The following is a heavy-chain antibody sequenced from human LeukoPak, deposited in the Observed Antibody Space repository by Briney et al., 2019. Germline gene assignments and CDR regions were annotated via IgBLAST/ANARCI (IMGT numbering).Heavy chain of an antibody. CDR2: ISWNSGSI. CDR1: GFTFDDYA. V-gene: IGHV3-9*01. CDR3: AKDTGSSSYYFDY. Sequence: GRSLRLSCAASGFTFDDYAMQWVRQAPGKGLEWVSGISWNSGSIGYADSVKGRFTISRDNAKNSLYLQMNSLRAEDTALYYCAKDTGSSSYYFDYWGQGTLVTVSS. D-gene: IGHD6-6*01. J-gene: IGHJ4*02.